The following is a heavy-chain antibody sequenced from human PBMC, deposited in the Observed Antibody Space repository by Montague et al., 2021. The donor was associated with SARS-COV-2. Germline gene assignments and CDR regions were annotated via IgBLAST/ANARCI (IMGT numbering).Heavy chain of an antibody. Sequence: TLSLTCTVSGGSISSGIYYWSWIRQHPGKGLEGIGYIYYSGSSYYNPSLKSRVTISVDTSKNQFSLRLSSVTAADTAVYYCARTRTSLIVVVNEFDYWGQGTLVTVSS. V-gene: IGHV4-31*03. CDR2: IYYSGSS. D-gene: IGHD2-21*01. CDR3: ARTRTSLIVVVNEFDY. J-gene: IGHJ4*02. CDR1: GGSISSGIYY.